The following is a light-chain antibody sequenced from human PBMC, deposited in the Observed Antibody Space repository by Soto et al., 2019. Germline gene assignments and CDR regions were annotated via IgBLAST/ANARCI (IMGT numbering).Light chain of an antibody. CDR2: DAS. V-gene: IGKV1-33*01. Sequence: DIQMTQSPSSLSASVGDRVTITCQASQDIKNYLNWYQQKSGKAPKLLIYDASDLETGVPSRFSGGGSGTDFTFTINSLQPEDIATYYCQQYDNLPLTFGGETK. CDR1: QDIKNY. J-gene: IGKJ4*01. CDR3: QQYDNLPLT.